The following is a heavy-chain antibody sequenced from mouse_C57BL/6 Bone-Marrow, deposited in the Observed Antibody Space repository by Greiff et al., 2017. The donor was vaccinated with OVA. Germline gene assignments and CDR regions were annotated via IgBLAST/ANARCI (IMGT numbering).Heavy chain of an antibody. CDR3: ARGDGYGRAY. CDR2: IYPSDSET. Sequence: QVQLQQPGAELVRPGSSVKLSCKASGYTFTSYWMDWVKQRPGQGLEWIGNIYPSDSETHYNQKFKDKATLTVDKSSSTAYMQLSSLTSEDSAVYYCARGDGYGRAYWGQGTLVTVSA. J-gene: IGHJ3*01. D-gene: IGHD2-2*01. V-gene: IGHV1-61*01. CDR1: GYTFTSYW.